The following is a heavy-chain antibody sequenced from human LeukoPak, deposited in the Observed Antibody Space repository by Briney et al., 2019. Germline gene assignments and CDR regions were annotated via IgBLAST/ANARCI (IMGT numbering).Heavy chain of an antibody. D-gene: IGHD2-2*01. CDR1: GFTFSSYW. CDR2: IKQDGSEE. V-gene: IGHV3-7*04. CDR3: ARAIVVVPAASLFYFDY. Sequence: PGGSLRLSCAASGFTFSSYWMSWVRQAPGKGLEWVANIKQDGSEEYYVDSVKGRFTISRDNAKNSLYLQMNSLRAEDTAVYYCARAIVVVPAASLFYFDYWGQGTLVTVSS. J-gene: IGHJ4*02.